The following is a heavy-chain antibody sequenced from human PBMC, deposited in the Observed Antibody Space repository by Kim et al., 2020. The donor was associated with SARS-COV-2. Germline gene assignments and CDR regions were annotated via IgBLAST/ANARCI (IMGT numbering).Heavy chain of an antibody. Sequence: GGSLRLSCAASGFTFSSCALHWVRQAPGKGLEWVSVISYDGSNKYYADSVKGRFTISRDNSKNTLYLQMNSLRTDDTALYYCATDLWPRLSSRYFYYLDV. CDR2: ISYDGSNK. V-gene: IGHV3-30-3*01. J-gene: IGHJ6*03. CDR1: GFTFSSCA. CDR3: ATDLWPRLSSRYFYYLDV. D-gene: IGHD5-12*01.